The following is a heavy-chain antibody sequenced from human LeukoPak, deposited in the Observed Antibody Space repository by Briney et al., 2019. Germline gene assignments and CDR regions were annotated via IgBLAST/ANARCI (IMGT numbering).Heavy chain of an antibody. V-gene: IGHV1-2*02. J-gene: IGHJ3*02. CDR3: ARGVLLQGRGAFDI. CDR2: VIPSSGGT. CDR1: GYTFNVYY. D-gene: IGHD2-15*01. Sequence: GASVKVSCKASGYTFNVYYIHWLRQAPGQGLEWMGWVIPSSGGTKYAQNSQDRVTMTRDTSISTAYMELSSLTYDDTAVYYCARGVLLQGRGAFDIWGQGAMVTVSS.